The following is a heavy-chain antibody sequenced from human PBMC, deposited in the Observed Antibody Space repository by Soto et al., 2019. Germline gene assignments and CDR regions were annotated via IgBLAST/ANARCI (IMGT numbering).Heavy chain of an antibody. CDR1: GCSISSSGYY. CDR2: IFYNGNT. D-gene: IGHD3-10*02. V-gene: IGHV4-39*02. Sequence: SETLSLTCTVFGCSISSSGYYWGWIRQSPGKGLEWIGSIFYNGNTYYNPSLRGRGTISVDTSKSHFSLKLTSVTAADTALYYCASAYVDITYNLDAFDFWGQGTRVTVSS. J-gene: IGHJ4*02. CDR3: ASAYVDITYNLDAFDF.